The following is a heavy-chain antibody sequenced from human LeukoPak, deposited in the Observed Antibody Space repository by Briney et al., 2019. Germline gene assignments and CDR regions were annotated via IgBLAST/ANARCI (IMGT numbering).Heavy chain of an antibody. CDR3: ARHEVGAARFDP. CDR2: IYYSGST. V-gene: IGHV4-39*01. Sequence: SETLSLTCTVSGGSISSSSYYWGWIRQPPGKGLEWIGSIYYSGSTYYNPSLKSRVTISVDTSKNQFSLKLSSVTAADTAVYYCARHEVGAARFDPWGQGTLVTVSS. CDR1: GGSISSSSYY. D-gene: IGHD2-15*01. J-gene: IGHJ5*02.